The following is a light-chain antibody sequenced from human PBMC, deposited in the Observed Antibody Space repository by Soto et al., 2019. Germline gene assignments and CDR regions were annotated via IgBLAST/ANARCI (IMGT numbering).Light chain of an antibody. V-gene: IGKV1-13*02. Sequence: AIQLTQSPSSLSASVGDRVTITCRASQGISSALAWYQQKPGKAPKLLIYDASSLESGVPSRFSGSGSVTDFTLTISNLQPEDFATYYCQQFKSYPLLTFGGGTKVEIK. CDR3: QQFKSYPLLT. CDR1: QGISSA. CDR2: DAS. J-gene: IGKJ4*01.